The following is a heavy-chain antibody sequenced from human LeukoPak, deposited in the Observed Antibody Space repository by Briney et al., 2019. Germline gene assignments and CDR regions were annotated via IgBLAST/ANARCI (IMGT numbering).Heavy chain of an antibody. Sequence: PGGPLRLSCAASGFTFSSYEMNWVRQAPGKGLEWVSYISSSGSTIYYADSVKGRFTISRDNAKNSLYLQMNSLRAEDTALYYCAKDNRDGYSHFDYWGQGTLVTVSS. CDR1: GFTFSSYE. V-gene: IGHV3-48*03. J-gene: IGHJ4*02. D-gene: IGHD5-24*01. CDR3: AKDNRDGYSHFDY. CDR2: ISSSGSTI.